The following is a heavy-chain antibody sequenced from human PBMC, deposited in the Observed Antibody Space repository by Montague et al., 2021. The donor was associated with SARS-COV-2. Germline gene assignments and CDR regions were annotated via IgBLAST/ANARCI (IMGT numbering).Heavy chain of an antibody. D-gene: IGHD2-2*01. J-gene: IGHJ6*02. V-gene: IGHV3-21*01. CDR3: ARMDCSSTTCSPYYDGLDV. CDR1: GFTFRNYT. CDR2: VSSAGVYI. Sequence: SLRLSCAASGFTFRNYTINWVRQAPGKGLEWVSSVSSAGVYIHYADSLQGRFTITRDNAKNSVYLQMNSLRAEDTAVYYCARMDCSSTTCSPYYDGLDVWGQGTTVTVSS.